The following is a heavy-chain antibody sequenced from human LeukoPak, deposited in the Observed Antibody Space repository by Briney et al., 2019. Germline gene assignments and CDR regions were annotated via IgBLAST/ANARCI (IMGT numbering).Heavy chain of an antibody. V-gene: IGHV4-38-2*02. CDR2: IYRSGST. Sequence: KTSETLSLTCTVSGYSISSGYYWVWIRQPPGKGLEWIGGIYRSGSTNYNPSLKSRVTTSVDTSQNQFSLKVNSVTAADPAVYYCARGDCSSSICYSLRDVWLKATKVAVRS. CDR1: GYSISSGYY. D-gene: IGHD2-2*01. CDR3: ARGDCSSSICYSLRDV. J-gene: IGHJ6*04.